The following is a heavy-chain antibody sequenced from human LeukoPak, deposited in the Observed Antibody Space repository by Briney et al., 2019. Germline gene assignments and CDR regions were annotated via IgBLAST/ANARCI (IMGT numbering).Heavy chain of an antibody. CDR2: ISYDGSDK. CDR1: EFTFSSYG. D-gene: IGHD3-22*01. Sequence: PGRSLRLSCVVSEFTFSSYGMHWVRQAPGKGLEWVAVISYDGSDKYYGDSVKGRFTISRDNSKNTVYLQMSSLRSEDTAAYYCASQIVVTKGEGFDIWGQGTMVAVSS. J-gene: IGHJ3*02. CDR3: ASQIVVTKGEGFDI. V-gene: IGHV3-30*03.